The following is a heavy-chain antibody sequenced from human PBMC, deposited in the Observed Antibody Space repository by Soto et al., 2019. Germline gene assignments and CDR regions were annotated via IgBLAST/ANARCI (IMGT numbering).Heavy chain of an antibody. J-gene: IGHJ6*04. CDR2: IYYSGST. CDR3: ARWLYYDGSGFEGGVMDV. D-gene: IGHD3-22*01. CDR1: GGSISSSRYY. Sequence: SETLSLTCTVSGGSISSSRYYWGWIRQHPGKGLEWIGSIYYSGSTYYNPSLKSRVTISVDTSKNQFSLKLSFVTAADTVVYSCARWLYYDGSGFEGGVMDVWGKGTTVPVSS. V-gene: IGHV4-39*01.